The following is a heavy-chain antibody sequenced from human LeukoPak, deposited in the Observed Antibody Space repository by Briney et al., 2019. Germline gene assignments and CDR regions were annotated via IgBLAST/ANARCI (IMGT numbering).Heavy chain of an antibody. CDR2: ISAYNGNT. V-gene: IGHV1-18*01. Sequence: GASVKVSCKASGYTFTSYGISWVRQAPGQGLEWMGWISAYNGNTNYAQKLQGRVTMTTDTTTSTAYMELRSLRSDDTAVYYCARGYSDVVQGVFYYYYYYMDVWGKGTTVTVSS. D-gene: IGHD3-10*01. CDR1: GYTFTSYG. J-gene: IGHJ6*03. CDR3: ARGYSDVVQGVFYYYYYYMDV.